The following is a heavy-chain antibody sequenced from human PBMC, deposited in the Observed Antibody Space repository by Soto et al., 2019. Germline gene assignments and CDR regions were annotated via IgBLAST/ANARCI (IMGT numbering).Heavy chain of an antibody. CDR3: AKVLEDYSNLNWGQTKRPLDY. CDR2: ISGSGGST. D-gene: IGHD4-4*01. J-gene: IGHJ4*02. CDR1: GFTFSSYA. Sequence: PGGSLRLSCAASGFTFSSYARSWVRQVAGKGLEWVSAISGSGGSTYYADSLKGRFTISRDNSKNTLYLQMNSLRVEDKAVYYCAKVLEDYSNLNWGQTKRPLDYWGQGTLVTVSS. V-gene: IGHV3-23*01.